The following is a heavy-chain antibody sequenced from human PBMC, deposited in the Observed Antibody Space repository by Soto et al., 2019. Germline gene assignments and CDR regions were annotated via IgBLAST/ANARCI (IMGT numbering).Heavy chain of an antibody. D-gene: IGHD1-26*01. CDR1: GGTFRNYA. J-gene: IGHJ6*02. V-gene: IGHV1-69*18. CDR2: IIPLYGTP. Sequence: QVQLVQSGAEVRKPGSSVKVSCKASGGTFRNYAFNWVRQGPGQGFEWLGSIIPLYGTPNYAEKFQGRLAVTADESTSTAYMELSRLRSEDTAIYFCARTIDTGYYYYGMDVWGQGTTVTVSS. CDR3: ARTIDTGYYYYGMDV.